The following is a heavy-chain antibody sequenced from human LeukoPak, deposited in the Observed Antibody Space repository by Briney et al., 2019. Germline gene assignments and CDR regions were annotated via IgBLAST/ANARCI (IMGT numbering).Heavy chain of an antibody. V-gene: IGHV4-34*01. CDR3: ASAGSGSYFS. CDR1: GGSFSAYY. CDR2: INHSGST. Sequence: SETLSLTCAVYGGSFSAYYWSWIRQPPGKGLEWIWEINHSGSTNYNPSLKSRVTISVDTSKNQFSLKLSSVTAADTAVYYCASAGSGSYFSWGQGTLVTVSS. J-gene: IGHJ4*02. D-gene: IGHD3-10*01.